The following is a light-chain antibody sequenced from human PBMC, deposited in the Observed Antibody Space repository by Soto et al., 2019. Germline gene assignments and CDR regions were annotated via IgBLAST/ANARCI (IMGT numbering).Light chain of an antibody. CDR3: SSYTSTNPLV. V-gene: IGLV2-14*01. J-gene: IGLJ2*01. Sequence: QSALTQPASVSGSPGQSITISCTGTRSDVGGYNFVSWYQQHPGKVPKLLIYDVTHRPSGVSNRFSASKSANTASLTISGLQAEDEADYYCSSYTSTNPLVFGGGTKVTVL. CDR2: DVT. CDR1: RSDVGGYNF.